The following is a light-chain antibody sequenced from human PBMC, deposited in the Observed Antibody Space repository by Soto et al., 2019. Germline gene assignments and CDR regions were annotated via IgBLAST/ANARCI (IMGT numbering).Light chain of an antibody. CDR3: RAFDSSLVNYG. Sequence: QSVLTQPPSGSGAPGQRVSISCTGSTSNIGVGDDVHWYQQLPGTAPELLIDTNNNRPSAFTDRLSVSKSGTSAALAITGLQAEDGADSYCRAFDSSLVNYGFGTGSKRTV. V-gene: IGLV1-40*01. CDR2: TNN. J-gene: IGLJ1*01. CDR1: TSNIGVGDD.